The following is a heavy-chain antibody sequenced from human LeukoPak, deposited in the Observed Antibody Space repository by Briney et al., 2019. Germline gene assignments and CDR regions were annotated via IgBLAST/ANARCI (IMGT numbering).Heavy chain of an antibody. D-gene: IGHD3-9*01. CDR3: ATELRYFDWLLSD. V-gene: IGHV1-3*01. Sequence: ASVKVSCKASGYTFTSYAMHWVRQAPGQRLEWMGWINAGNGNTKYSQKFQGRVTITRDTSASTAYMELSSLRSEDTAVYYCATELRYFDWLLSDWGQGTLVTVSS. CDR1: GYTFTSYA. J-gene: IGHJ4*02. CDR2: INAGNGNT.